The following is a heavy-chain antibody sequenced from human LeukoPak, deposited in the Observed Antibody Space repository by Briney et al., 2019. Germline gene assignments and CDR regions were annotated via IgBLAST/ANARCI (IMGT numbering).Heavy chain of an antibody. V-gene: IGHV3-53*05. D-gene: IGHD6-13*01. CDR3: AKDRQQLLYYFDY. J-gene: IGHJ4*02. CDR2: IYSGGST. Sequence: GGSLRLSCAASGFTVSSNYMSWVRQAPGKGLEWVSVIYSGGSTYYADSVKGRFTISRDNSKNTLYLQMNSLRAEDTAVYYCAKDRQQLLYYFDYWGQGTLVTVSS. CDR1: GFTVSSNY.